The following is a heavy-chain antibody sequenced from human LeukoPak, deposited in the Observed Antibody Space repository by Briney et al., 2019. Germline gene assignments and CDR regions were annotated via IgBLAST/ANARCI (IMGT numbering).Heavy chain of an antibody. CDR1: GGSNY. D-gene: IGHD1-20*01. CDR3: ASYSNWNGGDWFDP. V-gene: IGHV4-59*08. CDR2: IHYSGSP. Sequence: SETLSLTCTGSGGSNYWTWIRQAPGKGLEWIAYIHYSGSPHYNPSLRSRVTISIDTAKNQLSLNLNSVTAADTAVYYCASYSNWNGGDWFDPWGQGTQVTVSS. J-gene: IGHJ5*02.